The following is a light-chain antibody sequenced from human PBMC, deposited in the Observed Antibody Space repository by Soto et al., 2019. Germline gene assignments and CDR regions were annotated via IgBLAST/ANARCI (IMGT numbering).Light chain of an antibody. V-gene: IGLV3-1*01. CDR2: QDI. J-gene: IGLJ2*01. CDR1: KLGDKY. CDR3: QAWDINTMV. Sequence: SYELTQPPSVSVSPGQTASITCSGDKLGDKYASWYQQKPGQSPVLVIYQDIRRPSGIPERFSGSSSGNTATLTISGTQAMDEADYYCQAWDINTMVFGGGIKLTVL.